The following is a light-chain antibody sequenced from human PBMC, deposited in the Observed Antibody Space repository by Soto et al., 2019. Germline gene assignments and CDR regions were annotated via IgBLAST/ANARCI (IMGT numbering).Light chain of an antibody. CDR3: YSYADSNRV. V-gene: IGLV2-8*01. J-gene: IGLJ1*01. CDR2: EVT. CDR1: SSDVGGYNY. Sequence: VLTQSPSARGCTGQTVTISCTGTSSDVGGYNYVSWYQQHPGKAPKLMIYEVTKRPSGVPDRFSGSKSGNTASLTVSGLLAEDEADYDCYSYADSNRVFGTATKVTVL.